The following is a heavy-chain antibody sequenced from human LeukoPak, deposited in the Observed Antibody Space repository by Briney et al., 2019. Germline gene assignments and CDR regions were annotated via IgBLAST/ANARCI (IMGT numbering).Heavy chain of an antibody. Sequence: GASVKVSCKASGYTFTDYYINWVRQAPGQGLEWMGWINPNSGGTNYAQKFQGRVTMTRDTSISTAYMELSRLRSDDTAVYYCAREPSNIVGATRDAFDIWGQGTMVTVSS. CDR1: GYTFTDYY. CDR2: INPNSGGT. V-gene: IGHV1-2*02. D-gene: IGHD1-26*01. J-gene: IGHJ3*02. CDR3: AREPSNIVGATRDAFDI.